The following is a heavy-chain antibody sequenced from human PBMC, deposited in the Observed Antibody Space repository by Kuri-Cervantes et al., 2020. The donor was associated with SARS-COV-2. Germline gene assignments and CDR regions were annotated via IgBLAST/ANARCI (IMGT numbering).Heavy chain of an antibody. J-gene: IGHJ4*02. CDR2: ISSDGKNK. V-gene: IGHV3-30*18. Sequence: GESLKISCVASGFNFSTADMHWVRQAPGKGLEWVTFISSDGKNKKCMASGKGRFTISRDNSQNTLYLQMKSLRDEDTAIYYCAKDHAGVHDFWGQGTLVTVSS. CDR1: GFNFSTAD. CDR3: AKDHAGVHDF. D-gene: IGHD2-8*01.